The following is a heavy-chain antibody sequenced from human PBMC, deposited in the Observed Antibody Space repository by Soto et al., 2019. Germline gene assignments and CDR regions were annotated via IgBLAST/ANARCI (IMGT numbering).Heavy chain of an antibody. D-gene: IGHD1-20*01. V-gene: IGHV3-23*01. CDR1: GFTLRNYA. Sequence: LGLSCEASGFTLRNYAMTWVRQAPGKGLEWVSLISANDVGTYYAESVKTRFTISTDQSRNTVYLQMDSLRADDTAIYYCAKAKNDYNWDNRPPFDYWGQGTLVTVSS. CDR2: ISANDVGT. CDR3: AKAKNDYNWDNRPPFDY. J-gene: IGHJ4*02.